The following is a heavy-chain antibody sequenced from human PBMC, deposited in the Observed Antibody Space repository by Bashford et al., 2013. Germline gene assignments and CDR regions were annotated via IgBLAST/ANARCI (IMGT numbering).Heavy chain of an antibody. D-gene: IGHD6-13*01. CDR3: AREGGIAAAGPYYYYGMDV. Sequence: SVKVSCKGFWRHLQQPMLSAGCGQAPGQGLEWMEGVIPIFGTANYAQKFQGRVTITADKSTSTAYMELSSLRSEDTAVYYCAREGGIAAAGPYYYYGMDVWGQGTTVTVSS. V-gene: IGHV1-69*06. CDR1: RHLQQPML. CDR2: VIPIFGTA. J-gene: IGHJ6*02.